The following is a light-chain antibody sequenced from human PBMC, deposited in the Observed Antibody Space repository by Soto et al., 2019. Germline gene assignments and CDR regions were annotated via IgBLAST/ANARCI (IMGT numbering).Light chain of an antibody. CDR3: QQYGSSLLVFT. Sequence: EIVLTQSPGTLSLSPGERATLSCRASQSVSSSYLAWYQQKPGQAPRLLIYGASSRATGIPDRFSGSGSGTDFTLTISRLEPEDFAVYYCQQYGSSLLVFTFGPGTKVDIK. J-gene: IGKJ3*01. CDR2: GAS. CDR1: QSVSSSY. V-gene: IGKV3-20*01.